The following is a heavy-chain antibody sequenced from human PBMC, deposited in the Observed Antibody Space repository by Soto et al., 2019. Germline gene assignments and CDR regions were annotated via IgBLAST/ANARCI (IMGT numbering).Heavy chain of an antibody. J-gene: IGHJ5*02. CDR3: AAEGPTIFGAFAP. V-gene: IGHV1-58*01. D-gene: IGHD3-3*01. Sequence: SVKVSCKASGFTFTSSAVQWVRQARGQRLEWIGWIVVGSGNTNYAQKFQERVTITRDMSTSTAYMELSSLRSEDTAVYYCAAEGPTIFGAFAPWGQRTLVTVSS. CDR2: IVVGSGNT. CDR1: GFTFTSSA.